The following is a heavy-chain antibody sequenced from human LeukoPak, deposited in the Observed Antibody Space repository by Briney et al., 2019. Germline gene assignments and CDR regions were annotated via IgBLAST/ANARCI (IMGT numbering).Heavy chain of an antibody. V-gene: IGHV4-61*02. D-gene: IGHD2-21*01. Sequence: SETLSLTCTVSGGSISSGSHYWSWIRQPAGKGLEWIGRIYTSGSTNYNPSLESRVAISVDTSRNQFSLKLSSVTAADTAVYYCARDGRLEGCGGDCYPDYWGQETLVTVSS. CDR1: GGSISSGSHY. CDR3: ARDGRLEGCGGDCYPDY. J-gene: IGHJ4*02. CDR2: IYTSGST.